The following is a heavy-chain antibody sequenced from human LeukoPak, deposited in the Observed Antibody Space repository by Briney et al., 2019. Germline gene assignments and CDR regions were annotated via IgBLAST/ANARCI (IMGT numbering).Heavy chain of an antibody. J-gene: IGHJ4*02. CDR2: ISAYNGRT. CDR1: GYTFTSSY. V-gene: IGHV1-18*01. CDR3: ARGGTYYPCIDY. Sequence: ASVKVSCKASGYTFTSSYINWVRQAPGQRLEWMGWISAYNGRTNYAQKFQGRVTKTTDSSTTAYMDLTSLRSDDTAVYYCARGGTYYPCIDYWGQGTLVTVSS. D-gene: IGHD1-26*01.